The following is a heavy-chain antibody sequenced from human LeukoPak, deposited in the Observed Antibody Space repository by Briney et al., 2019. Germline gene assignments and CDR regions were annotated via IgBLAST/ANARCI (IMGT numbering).Heavy chain of an antibody. CDR1: GGSFSGYY. CDR2: IYYSGST. Sequence: SETLSLTCTVSGGSFSGYYWSWIRQPPGKGLEWIGDIYYSGSTNYNPSLKSRVTISVDTSNNQFSLKLSSVTAADTAVYYCARDGAWFDPWGQGTLVTVSS. D-gene: IGHD3-10*01. V-gene: IGHV4-59*01. J-gene: IGHJ5*02. CDR3: ARDGAWFDP.